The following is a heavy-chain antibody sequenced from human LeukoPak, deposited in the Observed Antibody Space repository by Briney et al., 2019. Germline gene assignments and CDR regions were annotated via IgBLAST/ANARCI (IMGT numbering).Heavy chain of an antibody. J-gene: IGHJ3*02. CDR3: ARDSAYYDSSGQLPGRVDI. V-gene: IGHV1-18*01. CDR2: ISAYNGNT. CDR1: GYTFTSYG. D-gene: IGHD3-22*01. Sequence: GASVKVSCKASGYTFTSYGTSWVRQAPGQGLEWMGWISAYNGNTNYAQKLQGRVTMTTDTSTSTAYMELRSLRSDDTAVYYCARDSAYYDSSGQLPGRVDIWGQGTMVTVSS.